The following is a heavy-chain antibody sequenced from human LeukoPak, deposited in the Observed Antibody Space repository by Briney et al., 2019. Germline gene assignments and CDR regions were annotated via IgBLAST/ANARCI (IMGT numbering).Heavy chain of an antibody. CDR1: GITLSNYG. CDR3: AKRGVVIRVILVGFHKEAYYFDS. J-gene: IGHJ4*02. D-gene: IGHD3-22*01. Sequence: GGSLRLSCAVSGITLSNYGMSWVRQAPGKGLEWVAGISDSGGSTNYADSVKGRFTISRDTPKNTLFLQMNSLRAEDTAVYFCAKRGVVIRVILVGFHKEAYYFDSWGQGALVTVSS. V-gene: IGHV3-23*01. CDR2: ISDSGGST.